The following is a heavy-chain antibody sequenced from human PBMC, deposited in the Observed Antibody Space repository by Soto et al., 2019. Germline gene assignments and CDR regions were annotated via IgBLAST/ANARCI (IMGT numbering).Heavy chain of an antibody. V-gene: IGHV1-18*04. CDR2: ISAYNGST. Sequence: GASVKVSCKASGYTFTSYGISWVRQAPGQGLEWMGWISAYNGSTSYAQKFQGRVTMTRDTSTSTVYMELSSLRSEDTAVYYCARDGRSSYSSGWYYFDYWGQGTLVTVSS. CDR1: GYTFTSYG. CDR3: ARDGRSSYSSGWYYFDY. D-gene: IGHD6-19*01. J-gene: IGHJ4*02.